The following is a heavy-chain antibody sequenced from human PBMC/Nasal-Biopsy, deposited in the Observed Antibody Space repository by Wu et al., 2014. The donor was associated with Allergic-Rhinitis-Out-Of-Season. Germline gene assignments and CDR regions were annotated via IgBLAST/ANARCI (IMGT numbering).Heavy chain of an antibody. CDR2: IYSGGST. Sequence: LRLSCAASGFTFSSYGMHWVRQAPGKGLEWVSVIYSGGSTYYADSVKGRFTISRDNSKNTLYLQMNSLRAEDTAVYYCARVTYSSSWSYYFDYWGQGTLVTVSS. D-gene: IGHD6-13*01. CDR1: GFTFSSYG. J-gene: IGHJ4*02. V-gene: IGHV3-53*01. CDR3: ARVTYSSSWSYYFDY.